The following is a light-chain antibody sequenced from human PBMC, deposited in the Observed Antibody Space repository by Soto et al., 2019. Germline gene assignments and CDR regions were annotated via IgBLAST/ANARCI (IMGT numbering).Light chain of an antibody. J-gene: IGLJ2*01. CDR3: QTWGTVNVV. Sequence: QSVLTQSPSASASLGASVKLTCTLSSGHSSYAIALHQQQPEKGPRYLMKLNSDGSHRTGDGIPDRFSGSSSGADPYLTISSLQSEDEADYYCQTWGTVNVVFGGGTKLTVL. CDR2: LNSDGSH. V-gene: IGLV4-69*01. CDR1: SGHSSYA.